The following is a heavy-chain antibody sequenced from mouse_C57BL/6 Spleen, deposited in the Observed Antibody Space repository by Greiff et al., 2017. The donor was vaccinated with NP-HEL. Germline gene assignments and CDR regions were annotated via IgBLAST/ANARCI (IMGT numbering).Heavy chain of an antibody. D-gene: IGHD2-10*01. CDR2: INYDGSST. J-gene: IGHJ4*01. Sequence: EVQLVESEGGLVQPGSSMKLSCTASGFTFSDYYMAWVRQVPEKGLEWVANINYDGSSTYYLDSLKSRFIISRDNAKNILYLQMSSLKSEDTATYYCAREGLLYAMDYWGQGTSVTVSS. V-gene: IGHV5-16*01. CDR3: AREGLLYAMDY. CDR1: GFTFSDYY.